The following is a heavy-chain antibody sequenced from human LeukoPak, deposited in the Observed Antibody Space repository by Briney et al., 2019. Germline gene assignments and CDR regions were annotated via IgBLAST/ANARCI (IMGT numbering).Heavy chain of an antibody. Sequence: SETLSLTCTVSGGSISSYYWSWIRQPPGKGLEYIGYIYYSGYTNYNPSLKSRVTISVDTSKNQFSLKLISVTAADTAVYYCARETSQKGAHYMDVWGKGTTVTISS. V-gene: IGHV4-59*01. J-gene: IGHJ6*03. CDR2: IYYSGYT. CDR1: GGSISSYY. D-gene: IGHD3-16*01. CDR3: ARETSQKGAHYMDV.